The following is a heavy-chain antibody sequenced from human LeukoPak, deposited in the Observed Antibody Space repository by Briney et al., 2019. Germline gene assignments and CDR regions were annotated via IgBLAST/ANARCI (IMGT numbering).Heavy chain of an antibody. D-gene: IGHD6-13*01. CDR2: IYYTGST. CDR1: GGSISNYY. CDR3: ARNLIPEQLVLNF. V-gene: IGHV4-59*01. J-gene: IGHJ4*02. Sequence: PSETLSLTCTVSGGSISNYYWNWIRQPPGRGLEWIGYIYYTGSTNYNPSLKSRVTMSVDTSKNQFSLNLKSVTPEDTAVYYCARNLIPEQLVLNFWGQGTLVTVSS.